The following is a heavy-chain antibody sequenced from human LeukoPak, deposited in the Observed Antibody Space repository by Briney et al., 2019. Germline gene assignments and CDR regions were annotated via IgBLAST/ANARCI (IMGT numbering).Heavy chain of an antibody. CDR2: IRGDGAGT. J-gene: IGHJ4*02. CDR3: ARASGPIKKNRFDQ. D-gene: IGHD1-26*01. CDR1: GFTFSSFA. V-gene: IGHV3-23*01. Sequence: PGGSLRLSCEGSGFTFSSFAMSWVRQAPGKGLEWVSLIRGDGAGTYYADSVKDRFTISRDNSKNTLYLQMNSLRAEDTAVYYCARASGPIKKNRFDQWGQGTLVTVSS.